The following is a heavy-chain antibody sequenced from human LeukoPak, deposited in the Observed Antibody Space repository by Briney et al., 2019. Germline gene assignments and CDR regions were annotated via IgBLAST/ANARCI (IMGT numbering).Heavy chain of an antibody. Sequence: SVKVSCKASGGTFSSYAISWVRQAPGQGLEWMGRIIPIFGTANYAQKFQGRVTITTDESTSTAYMELSGLRSEDTAVYYCARHRANYYDSSGYFSPFDYWGQGTLVTVSS. CDR1: GGTFSSYA. J-gene: IGHJ4*02. CDR3: ARHRANYYDSSGYFSPFDY. V-gene: IGHV1-69*05. D-gene: IGHD3-22*01. CDR2: IIPIFGTA.